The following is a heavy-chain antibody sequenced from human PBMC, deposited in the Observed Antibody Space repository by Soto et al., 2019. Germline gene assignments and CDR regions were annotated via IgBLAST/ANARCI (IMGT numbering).Heavy chain of an antibody. CDR3: ARLRIATNNYKWFDP. J-gene: IGHJ5*02. V-gene: IGHV4-31*03. Sequence: TRSLTCSVSGADLISGNYYWSWISQVPGKGLEWIGHIYVTGAVDYNPSLRDRITISQDTSERQFSLNLRLVTAADTAVYYCARLRIATNNYKWFDPWGQGTLVTVSS. D-gene: IGHD2-21*01. CDR1: GADLISGNYY. CDR2: IYVTGAV.